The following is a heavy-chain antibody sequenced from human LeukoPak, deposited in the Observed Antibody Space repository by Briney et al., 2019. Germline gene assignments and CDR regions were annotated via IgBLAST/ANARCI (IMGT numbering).Heavy chain of an antibody. D-gene: IGHD5-18*01. Sequence: ASVKVSCKASGYTFTGYYMHWVRQAPGQGLEWMGWISAYNGNTNYAQKLQGRVTMTTDTSTSTAYMELRSLRSDDTAVYYCARAVYSYGYGSWFDPWGQGTLVTVSS. V-gene: IGHV1-18*04. J-gene: IGHJ5*02. CDR2: ISAYNGNT. CDR3: ARAVYSYGYGSWFDP. CDR1: GYTFTGYY.